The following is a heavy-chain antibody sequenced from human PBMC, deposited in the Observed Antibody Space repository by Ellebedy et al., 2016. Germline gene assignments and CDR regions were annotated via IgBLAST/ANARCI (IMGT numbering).Heavy chain of an antibody. V-gene: IGHV1-18*01. J-gene: IGHJ6*04. D-gene: IGHD3-10*01. CDR2: ISAYNGNT. CDR3: AREFSALWFGESLSGMDV. Sequence: ASVKVSCKASGYTFTSYGISWVRQAPGQGLEWMGWISAYNGNTNYAQKLQGRFTMTTDTSTSTAYMELRSLRSDDTAVYYCAREFSALWFGESLSGMDVWGKGTTVTVSS. CDR1: GYTFTSYG.